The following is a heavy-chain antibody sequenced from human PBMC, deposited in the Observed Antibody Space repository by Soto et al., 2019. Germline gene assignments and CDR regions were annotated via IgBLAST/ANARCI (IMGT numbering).Heavy chain of an antibody. Sequence: SETLSLTCTVSGGSISSYYWSWIRQPPGKGLEWIGYIYYSGSTNYNPSLKSRVTISVDTSKNQFSLKLSSVTAADTAVYYCASPDRWGAFDIWGQGTMVTVSS. CDR3: ASPDRWGAFDI. V-gene: IGHV4-59*01. D-gene: IGHD7-27*01. CDR1: GGSISSYY. CDR2: IYYSGST. J-gene: IGHJ3*02.